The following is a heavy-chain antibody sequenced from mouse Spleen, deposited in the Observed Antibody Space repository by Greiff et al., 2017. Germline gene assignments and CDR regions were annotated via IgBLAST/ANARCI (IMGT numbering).Heavy chain of an antibody. CDR1: GFSFNTYA. D-gene: IGHD2-12*01. CDR2: IRSKSNNYAT. V-gene: IGHV10-1*01. Sequence: EVKLVESGGGLVQPKGSLKLSCAASGFSFNTYAMNWVRQAPGKGLEWVARIRSKSNNYATYYADSVKDRFTISRDDSESMLYLQMNNLKTEDTAMYYCVREGDSYYSYPWFAYWGQGTLVTVSA. CDR3: VREGDSYYSYPWFAY. J-gene: IGHJ3*01.